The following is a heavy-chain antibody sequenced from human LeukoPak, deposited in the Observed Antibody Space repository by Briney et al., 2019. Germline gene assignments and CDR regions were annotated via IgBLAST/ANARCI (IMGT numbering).Heavy chain of an antibody. Sequence: VGCLRLSCAASGFTVSNDYISWVRQAPGKGLEWVSVIYSGVSTKYADSVKARFTISRDNSKNTVYLQMNSLRADDTAVYYCARATLDNWGQGTLVTVPS. CDR2: IYSGVST. J-gene: IGHJ4*02. V-gene: IGHV3-53*01. CDR1: GFTVSNDY. CDR3: ARATLDN.